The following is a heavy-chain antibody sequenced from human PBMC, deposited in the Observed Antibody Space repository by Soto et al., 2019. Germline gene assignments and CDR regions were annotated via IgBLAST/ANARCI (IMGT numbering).Heavy chain of an antibody. D-gene: IGHD2-21*02. Sequence: QLQLQESGPGLVKPSETLSLTCTVSGGSISSSSYYWGWIRQPPGKGLEWIGSIYYSGSTYYNPSLKSRVTISVDTSKNQFSLKLSSVTAADTAVYYCARRSAYCGGDCYSLTWGQGTLVTVSS. CDR2: IYYSGST. CDR1: GGSISSSSYY. J-gene: IGHJ4*02. V-gene: IGHV4-39*01. CDR3: ARRSAYCGGDCYSLT.